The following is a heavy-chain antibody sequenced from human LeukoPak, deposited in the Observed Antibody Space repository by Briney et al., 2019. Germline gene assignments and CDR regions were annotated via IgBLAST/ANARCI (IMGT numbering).Heavy chain of an antibody. J-gene: IGHJ5*02. Sequence: GASLRLLCAAAALTVGGCTIDWVRHAARDGCEWLVFIRGKGNNYATSYAESVKGRFTISRDDSKNTAYLQMNSLKTEDTAVYYCGNCDSATCPGLWFDPWGQGTLVTVSS. CDR2: IRGKGNNYAT. V-gene: IGHV3-73*01. CDR3: GNCDSATCPGLWFDP. CDR1: ALTVGGCT. D-gene: IGHD2-2*01.